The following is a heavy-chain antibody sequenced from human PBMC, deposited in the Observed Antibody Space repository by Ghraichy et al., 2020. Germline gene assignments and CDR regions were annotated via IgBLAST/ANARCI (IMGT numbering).Heavy chain of an antibody. Sequence: SETLSLTCTVSGGSISSSSYYWGWIRQPPGKGLEWIGSIYYSGSTYYNPSLKSRVTISVDTSKNQFSLKLSSVTAADTAVYYCARPADIVVVVAATHLFPFDIWGQGTMVTVSS. CDR3: ARPADIVVVVAATHLFPFDI. D-gene: IGHD2-15*01. CDR1: GGSISSSSYY. J-gene: IGHJ3*02. CDR2: IYYSGST. V-gene: IGHV4-39*01.